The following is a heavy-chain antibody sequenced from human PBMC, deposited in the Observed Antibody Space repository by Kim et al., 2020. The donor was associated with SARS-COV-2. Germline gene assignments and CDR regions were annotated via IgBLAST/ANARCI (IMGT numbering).Heavy chain of an antibody. D-gene: IGHD1-26*01. CDR1: GYTFTGLY. Sequence: ASVKVSCRASGYTFTGLYIHWVRQAPGQGLEWMGWINPNSGDTYYAQKFEGWVTLTRDTSINTAYMELSRLKSDDTAVYFCARDARALATTEDYYYYYGMDVWGQGTTVSVSS. J-gene: IGHJ6*02. V-gene: IGHV1-2*04. CDR2: INPNSGDT. CDR3: ARDARALATTEDYYYYYGMDV.